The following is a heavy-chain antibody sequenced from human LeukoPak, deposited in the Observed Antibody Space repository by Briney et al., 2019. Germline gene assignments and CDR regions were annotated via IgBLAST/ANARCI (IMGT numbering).Heavy chain of an antibody. CDR3: ARDPLRYLRVGHYDY. CDR2: ISSTGSYI. Sequence: GGSLRLSCAASGYTFRDYSVNWVRQVPGKGLEWVSSISSTGSYIYYADSVKGRFTISRDNAKNSLFLQMNSLRDEDTAVYYCARDPLRYLRVGHYDYWGQGTLVAVSS. CDR1: GYTFRDYS. J-gene: IGHJ4*02. V-gene: IGHV3-21*01. D-gene: IGHD3-9*01.